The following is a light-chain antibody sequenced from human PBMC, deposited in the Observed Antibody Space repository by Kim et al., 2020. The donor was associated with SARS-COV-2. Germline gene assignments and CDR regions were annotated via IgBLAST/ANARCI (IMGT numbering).Light chain of an antibody. J-gene: IGLJ3*02. Sequence: SVKLTCTLSSGQSSNTIAWHQQQPEKGPRYLMKVNSDGSHSKGDGIPDRFSGSSSGAERYLTISSLQSEDEADYYCQTWGTGIWVFGGGTQLTVL. V-gene: IGLV4-69*01. CDR1: SGQSSNT. CDR2: VNSDGSH. CDR3: QTWGTGIWV.